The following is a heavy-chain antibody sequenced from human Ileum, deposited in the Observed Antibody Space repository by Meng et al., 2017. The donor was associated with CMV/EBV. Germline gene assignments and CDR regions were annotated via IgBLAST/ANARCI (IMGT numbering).Heavy chain of an antibody. J-gene: IGHJ6*02. CDR2: IYPDDSDI. CDR1: GYNFNTFY. Sequence: SCMGSGYNFNTFYIGWVRQMPGKGLEWMGIIYPDDSDIRYNPSFQGQVTISADKSINTAYMKWSSLKASDTATYYCARQSPRGGMDVWGQGTTVTVSS. V-gene: IGHV5-51*01. CDR3: ARQSPRGGMDV.